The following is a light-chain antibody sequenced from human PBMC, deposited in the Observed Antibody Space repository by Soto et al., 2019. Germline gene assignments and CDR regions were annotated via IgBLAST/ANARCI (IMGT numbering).Light chain of an antibody. V-gene: IGLV2-14*01. CDR3: SSFTTSHTYI. J-gene: IGLJ1*01. CDR1: STDVGGYNY. CDR2: EVN. Sequence: QSVLAQPSSVSGSPGQSITISCTGTSTDVGGYNYVSWYQHHPGKGPKLIIYEVNNRPSGVPDRFSGSKSGNAASLTISGLQAEDEADYYCSSFTTSHTYIFGTGTKVTVL.